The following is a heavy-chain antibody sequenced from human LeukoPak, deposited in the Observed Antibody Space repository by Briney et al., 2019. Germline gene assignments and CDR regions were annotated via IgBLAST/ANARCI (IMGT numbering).Heavy chain of an antibody. V-gene: IGHV3-48*03. CDR3: ARDGSRSYYFDS. CDR2: ISSSGSTI. J-gene: IGHJ4*02. CDR1: GFTFSSYE. D-gene: IGHD3-10*01. Sequence: GGPLRLSCAASGFTFSSYEMNWVRQAPGKGLEWVSYISSSGSTINYADSVKGRFTISRDNAKNSLSLQMNSLRAEDTAVYYCARDGSRSYYFDSWGQGTLVTVSS.